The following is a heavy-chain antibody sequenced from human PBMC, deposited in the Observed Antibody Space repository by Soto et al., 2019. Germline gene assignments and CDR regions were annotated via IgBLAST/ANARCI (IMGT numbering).Heavy chain of an antibody. V-gene: IGHV1-18*01. CDR1: GYSFTTYG. CDR2: INGYGHGA. Sequence: QVQLVQSGAEVRQPGASVKVSCKASGYSFTTYGMSWVRQAPGQGLEYMGWINGYGHGAKYVQRFPGRFSMTPDTSTNTGYMDLRSLTSDDPAVYYCVRDLNGDFYYWGQGTVVIVSP. D-gene: IGHD3-10*01. J-gene: IGHJ4*02. CDR3: VRDLNGDFYY.